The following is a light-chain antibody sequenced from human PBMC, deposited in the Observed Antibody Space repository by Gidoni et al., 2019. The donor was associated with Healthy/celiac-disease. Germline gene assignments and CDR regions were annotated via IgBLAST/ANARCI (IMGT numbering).Light chain of an antibody. V-gene: IGLV3-21*04. CDR3: QVWDSSSDQLYV. CDR1: NIGSKS. J-gene: IGLJ1*01. Sequence: SYVLTQPPSVSVAPGKTARITCGGNNIGSKSVHWYQQKPGQAPVLFIYYDSDRPSGIPERFSGSNSGNTATLTISRVEAGYEADYYCQVWDSSSDQLYVFGTGTKVTVL. CDR2: YDS.